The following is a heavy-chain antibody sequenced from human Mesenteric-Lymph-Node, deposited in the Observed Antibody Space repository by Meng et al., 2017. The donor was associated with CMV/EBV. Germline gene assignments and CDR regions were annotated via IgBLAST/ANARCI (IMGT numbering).Heavy chain of an antibody. CDR1: GFTFSSYW. D-gene: IGHD7-27*01. J-gene: IGHJ4*02. V-gene: IGHV3-7*03. CDR2: IKQDGSEK. CDR3: ARNWGPIDS. Sequence: GESLKISCAASGFTFSSYWMSWVRQAPGKGLEWVANIKQDGSEKYYVDSVKGRFTISRDNAKNSLYLQMNSLRVEDAAVYYCARNWGPIDSWGQGTLVTVSS.